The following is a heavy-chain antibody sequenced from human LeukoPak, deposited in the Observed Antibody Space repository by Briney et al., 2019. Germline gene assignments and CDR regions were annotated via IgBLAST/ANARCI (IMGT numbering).Heavy chain of an antibody. CDR3: ARDKVGTTGY. CDR1: GFTFSSYS. J-gene: IGHJ4*02. D-gene: IGHD1-1*01. V-gene: IGHV3-21*01. Sequence: GGSLRLSCAAYGFTFSSYSMNWVRQAPGKGLEWVSSISSSSSYIYYADSVKGRFTISRDNAKNSLYLQMNSLRAEGTAVYYCARDKVGTTGYWGQGTLVTVSS. CDR2: ISSSSSYI.